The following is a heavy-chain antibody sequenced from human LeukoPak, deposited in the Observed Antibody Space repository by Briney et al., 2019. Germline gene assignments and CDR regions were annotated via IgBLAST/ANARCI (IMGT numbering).Heavy chain of an antibody. CDR2: ISSSGSTI. CDR1: GFTFSSYE. D-gene: IGHD3-22*01. V-gene: IGHV3-48*03. Sequence: GGSLRLSCAASGFTFSSYEMNWVRQAPGKGLEWVSYISSSGSTIYYADSVKGRFTISRDNAKNSLYLQMNSLRAEDTAVYYCARGTYYYDSSGYLSGYWGQGTLVTVSS. J-gene: IGHJ4*02. CDR3: ARGTYYYDSSGYLSGY.